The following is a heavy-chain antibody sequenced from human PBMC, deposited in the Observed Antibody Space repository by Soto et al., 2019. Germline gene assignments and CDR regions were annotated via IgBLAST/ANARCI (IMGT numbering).Heavy chain of an antibody. CDR3: ARGRKMITFGGVSVWGY. Sequence: QVQLQQWGAGLLKPSETLSLTCAVYGGSFSGYYWSWIRQPPGKGLEWIGEINHSGSTNYNPSLKSRVTISVDTCKNQFSLKLSSVTAADTAVYYCARGRKMITFGGVSVWGYWGQGTLVTVSS. J-gene: IGHJ4*02. V-gene: IGHV4-34*01. CDR2: INHSGST. D-gene: IGHD3-16*02. CDR1: GGSFSGYY.